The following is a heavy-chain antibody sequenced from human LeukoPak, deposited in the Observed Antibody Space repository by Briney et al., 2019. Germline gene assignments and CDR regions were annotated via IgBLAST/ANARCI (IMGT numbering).Heavy chain of an antibody. D-gene: IGHD3-3*01. V-gene: IGHV4-31*03. CDR2: IYYSGST. J-gene: IGHJ4*02. CDR1: GGSISSGGYY. Sequence: SETLSLTCTVSGGSISSGGYYWSWIRQHPGKGLEWIGYIYYSGSTYYNPSLKSRVTISVDTSKNQFSLKLSSVTAADTAVYYCAREPSRTIFGVVPNQPPNWGQGTLVTVSS. CDR3: AREPSRTIFGVVPNQPPN.